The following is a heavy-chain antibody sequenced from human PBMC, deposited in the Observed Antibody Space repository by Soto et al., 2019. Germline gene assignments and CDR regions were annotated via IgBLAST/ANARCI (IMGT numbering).Heavy chain of an antibody. CDR3: AGGLGHSYGMPDY. CDR2: TNPNSGNT. CDR1: GYTFTSYD. V-gene: IGHV1-8*01. Sequence: ASVKVSCKASGYTFTSYDINWVRQAAGQGLGWMGSTNPNSGNTGYAQKFQGRVTMTRNTSISTAYMELSSMRSEDTAVYYCAGGLGHSYGMPDYWGQGTLVAVCS. J-gene: IGHJ4*02. D-gene: IGHD5-18*01.